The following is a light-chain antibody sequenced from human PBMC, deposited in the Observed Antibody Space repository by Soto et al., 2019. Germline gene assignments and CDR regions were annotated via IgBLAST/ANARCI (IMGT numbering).Light chain of an antibody. Sequence: QSVLTQPPSASGTPGQGVTISCSGRSSDIGSNYVYWYQHLPGTAPKLLIYKTNQRPSGVPDRFSGSKSGTSASLAISGLRSEDEAEYYCAAWDDSLSGYVFGTGTKLTVL. CDR2: KTN. CDR1: SSDIGSNY. J-gene: IGLJ1*01. V-gene: IGLV1-47*01. CDR3: AAWDDSLSGYV.